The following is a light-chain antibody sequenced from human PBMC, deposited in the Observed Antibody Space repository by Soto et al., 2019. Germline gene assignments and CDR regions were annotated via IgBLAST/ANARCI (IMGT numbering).Light chain of an antibody. J-gene: IGLJ3*02. V-gene: IGLV7-46*01. CDR2: DTK. CDR3: LLVYGGTWV. Sequence: QAVVTQEHSLTVSPGGTVTLTCDSSTGVVTSSHYTYWFQQKPGQAPRTLIYDTKNRHSWTPARFSGSLLGGKAALTVSGARPEDEADYYCLLVYGGTWVFGGGTKLTVL. CDR1: TGVVTSSHY.